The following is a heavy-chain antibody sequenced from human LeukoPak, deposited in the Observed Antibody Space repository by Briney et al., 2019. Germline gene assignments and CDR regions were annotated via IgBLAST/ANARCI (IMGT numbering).Heavy chain of an antibody. CDR3: ARIYHGYGDLHAFDI. D-gene: IGHD4-17*01. V-gene: IGHV1-3*01. J-gene: IGHJ3*02. CDR1: GYIFTTYT. Sequence: ASVMVSCKASGYIFTTYTIHWVRQAPGQRLEWMGWINAGNGNTKYSQKFQGRVTITRDTSASTAYMELSSLRSEDTAVYYCARIYHGYGDLHAFDIWGQGTMVTVSS. CDR2: INAGNGNT.